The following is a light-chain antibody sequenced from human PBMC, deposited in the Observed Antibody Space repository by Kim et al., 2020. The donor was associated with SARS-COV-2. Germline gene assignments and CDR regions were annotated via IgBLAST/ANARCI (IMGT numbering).Light chain of an antibody. J-gene: IGLJ3*02. CDR2: YVS. CDR1: NIGSLS. CDR3: QVWDSTSDLVV. Sequence: SYELTQPPSVSVAPGKTARITCEGNNIGSLSVQWYQQKPGQAPVLVSYYVSDRPSGIPERVSGSNSGNMATLTPSRVEAGDEADYYCQVWDSTSDLVVFGGGTQLTVL. V-gene: IGLV3-21*01.